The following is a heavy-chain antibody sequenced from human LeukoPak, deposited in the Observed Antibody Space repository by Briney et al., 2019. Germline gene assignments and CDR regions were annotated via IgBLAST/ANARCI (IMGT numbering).Heavy chain of an antibody. CDR2: IKYDASEK. D-gene: IGHD2-2*03. CDR3: AKVGSGYCSSTSCYLDY. V-gene: IGHV3-7*01. CDR1: GFSFSTYW. J-gene: IGHJ4*02. Sequence: PGGSLRLSCAASGFSFSTYWMSWVRQAPGQGLEWVASIKYDASEKHYVDSVKGRFTISKDNGKNSLSLQMNSLRAEDTAVYYCAKVGSGYCSSTSCYLDYWGQGTLVTVSS.